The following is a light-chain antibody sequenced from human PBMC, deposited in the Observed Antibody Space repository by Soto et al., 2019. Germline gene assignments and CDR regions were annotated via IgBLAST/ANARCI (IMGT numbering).Light chain of an antibody. CDR2: RNN. CDR1: SSNIGTNY. V-gene: IGLV1-47*01. Sequence: QSVLTQSPSASGTPGQRVTISCSGSSSNIGTNYVYWYQQLPGTAPKLLIYRNNQWPPGVPHRFSGSKSGTSASLTISGLRSEDEADYYCAGWDDSLSGWVFGGGTKLTVL. J-gene: IGLJ3*02. CDR3: AGWDDSLSGWV.